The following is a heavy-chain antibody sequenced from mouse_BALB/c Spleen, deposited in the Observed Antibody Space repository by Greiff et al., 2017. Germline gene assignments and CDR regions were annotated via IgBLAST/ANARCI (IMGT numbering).Heavy chain of an antibody. J-gene: IGHJ1*01. Sequence: DVHLVESGGGLVQPGGSLKLSCAASGFTFSSYTMSWVRQTPEKRLEWVAYISNGGGSTYYPDSVKGRFTISRDNAKNTLYLQMSSLKAEDTAMYYCARRPYYYGSSYWYFDVWGAGTTVTVTS. V-gene: IGHV5-12-2*01. CDR1: GFTFSSYT. CDR2: ISNGGGST. CDR3: ARRPYYYGSSYWYFDV. D-gene: IGHD1-1*01.